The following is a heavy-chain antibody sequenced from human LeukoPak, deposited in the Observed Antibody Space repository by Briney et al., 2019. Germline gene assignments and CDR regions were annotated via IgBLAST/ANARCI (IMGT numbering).Heavy chain of an antibody. CDR2: IYYSGST. Sequence: SETLSLTCTVSGGSISSYYWSWIRQPPGKGLEWIGYIYYSGSTNYNPSLKSRVTISVDTSKNQFSLKLSSVTAADTAVYYCARLRFLEKGSWYFDLWGRGTLVTVSS. J-gene: IGHJ2*01. CDR1: GGSISSYY. V-gene: IGHV4-59*08. CDR3: ARLRFLEKGSWYFDL. D-gene: IGHD3-3*01.